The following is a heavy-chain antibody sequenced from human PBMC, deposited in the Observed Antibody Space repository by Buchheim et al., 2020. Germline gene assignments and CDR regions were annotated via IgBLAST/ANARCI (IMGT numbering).Heavy chain of an antibody. Sequence: EVQLLESGGGLVQPGGSLRLSCAASGFTFSSYAMSWVRQAPGKGLEWVSYIDGNDNRRFYADSVTGRFTVSRDNANNAMYLQMNNLREDDTAVYYCVRERQDIRSYDVWGQGTL. CDR2: IDGNDNRR. CDR3: VRERQDIRSYDV. V-gene: IGHV3-23*01. D-gene: IGHD1-26*01. J-gene: IGHJ4*02. CDR1: GFTFSSYA.